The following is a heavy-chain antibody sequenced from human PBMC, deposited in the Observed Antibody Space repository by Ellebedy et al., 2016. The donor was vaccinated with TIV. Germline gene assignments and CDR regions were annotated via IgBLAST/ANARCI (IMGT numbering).Heavy chain of an antibody. CDR2: ISGSGGNT. CDR3: AKVLTTVVTPPDY. CDR1: GFTFSSYA. Sequence: GGSLRLSCAASGFTFSSYAMSWVRQAPGKGLEWVSAISGSGGNTYYADSVKGRFTISRDNSKNTLCLQMNSLRGEDTAVYYCAKVLTTVVTPPDYWGQGTLVTVSS. D-gene: IGHD4-23*01. J-gene: IGHJ4*02. V-gene: IGHV3-23*01.